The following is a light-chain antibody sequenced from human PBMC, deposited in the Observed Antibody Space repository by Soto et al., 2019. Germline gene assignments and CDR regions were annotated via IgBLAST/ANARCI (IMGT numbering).Light chain of an antibody. CDR1: QSVGSN. J-gene: IGKJ2*01. CDR2: GAS. Sequence: EIVMTQSPATLSVSPGERATLSCRASQSVGSNLAWYQQKPGQAPRLLIYGASTRTTAIPARFSGSGSGTEFTLTISSLQSEDFAVYYCQHYNNLPPYAFGQGTKLEIK. V-gene: IGKV3-15*01. CDR3: QHYNNLPPYA.